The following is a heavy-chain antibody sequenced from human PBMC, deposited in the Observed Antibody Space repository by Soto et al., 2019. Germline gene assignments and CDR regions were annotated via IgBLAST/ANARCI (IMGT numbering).Heavy chain of an antibody. CDR3: AAAVGGGRGYERGIDF. CDR2: IVVGSGNA. V-gene: IGHV1-58*01. CDR1: GLTFTSYA. J-gene: IGHJ4*01. Sequence: SVNVSCKASGLTFTSYAVQWVRQARGQRLELIGWIVVGSGNANYAQKFQERVTITTXXXXXXAXMXLXSXRSEVTAVYYCAAAVGGGRGYERGIDFWG. D-gene: IGHD3-16*01.